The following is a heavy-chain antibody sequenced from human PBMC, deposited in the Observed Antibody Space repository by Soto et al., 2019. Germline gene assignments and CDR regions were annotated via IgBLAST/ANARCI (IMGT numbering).Heavy chain of an antibody. CDR3: LPWGGYRLDWFGP. D-gene: IGHD3-3*01. CDR1: GFIFSTSA. Sequence: EVQLLESGGGLVQPGGSLRLSCAASGFIFSTSAMNWVRQAPGKGLEWVSTIRGSGGGTYYANSVRGRFTISRDNSKNTVYLQMASLRGEDTAVSYCLPWGGYRLDWFGPWGQGTLVTVSS. J-gene: IGHJ5*02. CDR2: IRGSGGGT. V-gene: IGHV3-23*01.